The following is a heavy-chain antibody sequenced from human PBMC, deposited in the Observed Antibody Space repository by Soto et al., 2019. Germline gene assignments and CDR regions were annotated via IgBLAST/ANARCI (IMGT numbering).Heavy chain of an antibody. CDR2: ISSSGDHT. CDR1: GFTFINYA. J-gene: IGHJ4*02. CDR3: ANSVSPYSSDWHSHFDY. Sequence: GGSLRLSCAASGFTFINYAMSWVRQAPGKGLEWVSAISSSGDHTYYADSVKGRFTISRDNSKNTLYLQMSSLRAEDTAVYYCANSVSPYSSDWHSHFDYWGQGALVTVSS. V-gene: IGHV3-23*01. D-gene: IGHD6-25*01.